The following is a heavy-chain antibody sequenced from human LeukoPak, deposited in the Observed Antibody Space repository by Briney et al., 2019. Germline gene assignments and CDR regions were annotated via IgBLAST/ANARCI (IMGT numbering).Heavy chain of an antibody. CDR1: GFAFSSYA. V-gene: IGHV3-30*04. J-gene: IGHJ4*02. D-gene: IGHD1-7*01. CDR3: ARAFLELELRSAFDY. CDR2: ISYDGSNK. Sequence: GGSLRLSCAASGFAFSSYAMHWVRQAPGKGLEWAAVISYDGSNKYYADSVKGRFTISRDNSKNTLYLQMNSLRAEDTAVYYCARAFLELELRSAFDYWGQGTLVTVSS.